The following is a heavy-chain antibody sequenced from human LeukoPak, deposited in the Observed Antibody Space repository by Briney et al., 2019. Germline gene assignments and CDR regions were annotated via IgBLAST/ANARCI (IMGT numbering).Heavy chain of an antibody. V-gene: IGHV3-23*01. D-gene: IGHD3-3*02. Sequence: GGSLRLSCAASGLTFSIHWMNWVRQAPGKGLEWVSAISGSDGSTYYADSVKGRFTISRDNSKNTLYLQMNSLRAEDTAIYYCAKIRPPAYDIWGQGTMDTVSS. CDR1: GLTFSIHW. J-gene: IGHJ3*02. CDR2: ISGSDGST. CDR3: AKIRPPAYDI.